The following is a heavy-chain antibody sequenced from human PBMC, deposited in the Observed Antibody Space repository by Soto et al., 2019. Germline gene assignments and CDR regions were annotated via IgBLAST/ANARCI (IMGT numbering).Heavy chain of an antibody. CDR2: ISAYNGNT. Sequence: QVQLVQSGAEVKKPGASVKVSCKDSGYTFTSYGISCVRHAPGQGLELMGWISAYNGNTNYAQKLQGRVTMTTETSTSTAYMELRSLRSDDTAVYYCARDPPSTYSSSWYHHYYYYGMDVWGQGTTVTVSS. CDR1: GYTFTSYG. V-gene: IGHV1-18*01. D-gene: IGHD6-13*01. CDR3: ARDPPSTYSSSWYHHYYYYGMDV. J-gene: IGHJ6*02.